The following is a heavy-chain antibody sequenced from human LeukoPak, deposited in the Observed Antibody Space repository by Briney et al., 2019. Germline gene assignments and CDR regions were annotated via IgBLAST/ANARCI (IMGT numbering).Heavy chain of an antibody. V-gene: IGHV3-11*01. J-gene: IGHJ3*02. D-gene: IGHD1-26*01. CDR2: ISSSGSTI. Sequence: LSLTCTVSGGSISSGPYYWAWIRQAPGKGLEWVSYISSSGSTIYYADSVKGRFTISRDNAKNSLYLQMNSLRAEDTAVYYCARGGGSYYEVGDAFDIWGQGTMVTVSS. CDR1: GGSISSGPYY. CDR3: ARGGGSYYEVGDAFDI.